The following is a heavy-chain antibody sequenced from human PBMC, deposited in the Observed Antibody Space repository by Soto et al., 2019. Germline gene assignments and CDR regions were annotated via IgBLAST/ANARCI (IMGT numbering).Heavy chain of an antibody. CDR3: ARVRFGEFTRDYYFDY. J-gene: IGHJ4*02. Sequence: SETLSLTCTVSGGSISSGDYYWSWIRQPPGKGLEWIGYIYYSGSTYYNPSLKSRVTISVDTSKNQFSLKLSSVTAADTAVYYCARVRFGEFTRDYYFDYWGQGTLVTVSS. CDR2: IYYSGST. D-gene: IGHD3-10*01. CDR1: GGSISSGDYY. V-gene: IGHV4-30-4*01.